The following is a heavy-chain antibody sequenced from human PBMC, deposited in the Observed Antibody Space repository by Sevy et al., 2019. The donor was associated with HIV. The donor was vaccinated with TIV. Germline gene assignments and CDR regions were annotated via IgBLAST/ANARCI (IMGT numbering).Heavy chain of an antibody. Sequence: GESLKISCAASGFNFSDFYMTWIRQTPGRGLEWLSYISSSDPTNGNTIYYADSVKGRFTISRDNAKKALYLQMNSLRAEDTAVYYCAREGSLRYLDLWGRGTLVTVSS. CDR3: AREGSLRYLDL. D-gene: IGHD3-10*01. CDR2: ISSSDPTNGNTI. V-gene: IGHV3-11*01. CDR1: GFNFSDFY. J-gene: IGHJ2*01.